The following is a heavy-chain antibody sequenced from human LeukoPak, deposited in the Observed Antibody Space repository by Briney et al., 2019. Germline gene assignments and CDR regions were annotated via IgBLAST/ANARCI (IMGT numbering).Heavy chain of an antibody. CDR3: AREPRAYYDSSGYSFDS. D-gene: IGHD3-22*01. V-gene: IGHV3-23*01. Sequence: SLRLSSSASRFTFNNYPMSWVRQAPGKGLEWVSAMSGSGGSTYYADSAKVRFTISRANSKTTLYLQMNSLRAEDTAFYYCAREPRAYYDSSGYSFDSWGQGTMVSVCS. J-gene: IGHJ4*02. CDR1: RFTFNNYP. CDR2: MSGSGGST.